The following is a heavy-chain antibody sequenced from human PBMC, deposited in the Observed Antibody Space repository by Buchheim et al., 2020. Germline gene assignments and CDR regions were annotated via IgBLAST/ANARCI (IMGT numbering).Heavy chain of an antibody. V-gene: IGHV3-30*18. CDR3: AKGYSSRSGLDV. CDR1: GFTFSSYG. D-gene: IGHD6-13*01. Sequence: QVQLVESGGGVVQPGRSLRLSCAASGFTFSSYGMHWVRQAPGKGLEWVAVISYDGSNKYYADSVKDRFTISRDNSKNTLYLQMNSLRAEDTAVYYCAKGYSSRSGLDVWGQGTT. J-gene: IGHJ6*02. CDR2: ISYDGSNK.